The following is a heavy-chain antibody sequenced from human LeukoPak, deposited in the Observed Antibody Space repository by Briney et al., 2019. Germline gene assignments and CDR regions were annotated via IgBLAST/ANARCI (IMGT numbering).Heavy chain of an antibody. V-gene: IGHV4-59*12. CDR3: ARDRPAGKQWLGYFDY. J-gene: IGHJ4*02. CDR1: GGSIGSYY. CDR2: IYYSGST. D-gene: IGHD6-19*01. Sequence: SETLSLTCTVSGGSIGSYYWSWIRQPPGKGLEWIGYIYYSGSTNYSPSLKSRVTISVDTSKNQFSLKLSSVTAADTAVYYCARDRPAGKQWLGYFDYWGQGTLVTVSS.